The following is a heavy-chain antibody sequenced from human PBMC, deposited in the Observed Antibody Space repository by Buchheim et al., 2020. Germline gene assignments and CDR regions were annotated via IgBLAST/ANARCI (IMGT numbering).Heavy chain of an antibody. CDR1: GFIFSDYY. CDR2: ISTSSAYT. D-gene: IGHD1-7*01. V-gene: IGHV3-11*06. J-gene: IGHJ5*02. Sequence: QVQLVESGGGLVKPGGSLRLSCAASGFIFSDYYMSWIRRTPGKGLEWLASISTSSAYTYYADSVKGRFTIYRDNAKHSLYLQMNSRRVEDSAIYYCARDLTGTYWFDPWGQGTL. CDR3: ARDLTGTYWFDP.